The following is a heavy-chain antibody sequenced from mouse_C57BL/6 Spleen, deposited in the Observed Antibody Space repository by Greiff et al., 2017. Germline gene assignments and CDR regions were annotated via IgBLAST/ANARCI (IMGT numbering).Heavy chain of an antibody. CDR3: ARSRYDYDRPWFAY. V-gene: IGHV1-50*01. Sequence: QVQLQQPGAELVKPGASVKLSCKASGYTFTSYWMQWVKQRPGQGLEWIGEIDPSGSYTNYNQKFKGKATLTVDTSSSTAYMQLISLTSEDSAVYYCARSRYDYDRPWFAYWGQGTLVTVSA. D-gene: IGHD2-4*01. J-gene: IGHJ3*01. CDR2: IDPSGSYT. CDR1: GYTFTSYW.